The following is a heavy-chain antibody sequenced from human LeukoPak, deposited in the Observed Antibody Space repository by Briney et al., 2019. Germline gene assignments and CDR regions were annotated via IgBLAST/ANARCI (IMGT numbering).Heavy chain of an antibody. CDR2: IYYSGST. CDR3: ARDFYGDHTRHWFDP. J-gene: IGHJ5*02. D-gene: IGHD4-17*01. Sequence: SQTLSLTCTVSGGSISSGGYYWSWIRQHPGKGLEWIGYIYYSGSTYYNPSLKSRVTISVDTSKNQFSLKLSSVTAADTAVYYCARDFYGDHTRHWFDPWGQGTLVTVSP. V-gene: IGHV4-31*03. CDR1: GGSISSGGYY.